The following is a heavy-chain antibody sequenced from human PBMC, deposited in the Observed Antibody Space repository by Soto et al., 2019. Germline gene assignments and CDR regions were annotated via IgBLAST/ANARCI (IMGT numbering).Heavy chain of an antibody. CDR2: ISGSGGST. V-gene: IGHV3-23*01. D-gene: IGHD3-3*01. J-gene: IGHJ4*02. CDR3: AKSLSDYDFWSGYYRLGY. CDR1: GFTFSSYA. Sequence: GGSLRLSCAASGFTFSSYAMSWVRQAPGKGLEWVSAISGSGGSTYYADSVKGRFTISRDNSKNTLYLQMNSLRAEDTAVYYCAKSLSDYDFWSGYYRLGYWGQGTLVTVSS.